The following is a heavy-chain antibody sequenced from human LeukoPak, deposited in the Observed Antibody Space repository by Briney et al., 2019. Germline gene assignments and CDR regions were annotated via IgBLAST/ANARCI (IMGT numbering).Heavy chain of an antibody. J-gene: IGHJ4*02. CDR2: ISAYNGNT. D-gene: IGHD6-13*01. CDR3: ARVTSSTWYSYFDY. CDR1: GYTFTSYG. V-gene: IGHV1-18*01. Sequence: ASVKVSCKASGYTFTSYGISWVRQAPGQGLEWMGWISAYNGNTNYAQKLQGRVTMTTDTSTSTAYMELRSLKSEDTAVYYCARVTSSTWYSYFDYWGQGTLVIVSS.